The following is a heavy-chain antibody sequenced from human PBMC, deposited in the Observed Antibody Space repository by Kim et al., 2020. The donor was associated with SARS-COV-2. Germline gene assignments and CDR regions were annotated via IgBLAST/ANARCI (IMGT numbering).Heavy chain of an antibody. D-gene: IGHD2-15*01. CDR3: ARHPYIVVVVAAAPGYFDY. J-gene: IGHJ4*02. V-gene: IGHV4-39*01. CDR2: IYYSGST. CDR1: GGSISSSSYY. Sequence: SETLSLTCTVSGGSISSSSYYWGWIRQPPGKGLEWIGSIYYSGSTYYNPSLKSRVTISVDTSKNQFSLKLSSVTAADTAVYYCARHPYIVVVVAAAPGYFDYWGQGTLVTVSS.